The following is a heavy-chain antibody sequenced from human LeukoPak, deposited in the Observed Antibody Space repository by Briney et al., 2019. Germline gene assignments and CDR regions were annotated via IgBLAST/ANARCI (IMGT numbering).Heavy chain of an antibody. V-gene: IGHV3-30-3*01. CDR2: ISYDGSNK. J-gene: IGHJ4*02. Sequence: GGSLRLSCAASGFTFSSYAMHWVRQAPGKGLEWVAAISYDGSNKYYADSVKGRFTISRDNSKNTLYLQMNSLRAEDTAVYYCARDRGWRLFDYWGQGTLVTVSS. CDR1: GFTFSSYA. CDR3: ARDRGWRLFDY. D-gene: IGHD6-19*01.